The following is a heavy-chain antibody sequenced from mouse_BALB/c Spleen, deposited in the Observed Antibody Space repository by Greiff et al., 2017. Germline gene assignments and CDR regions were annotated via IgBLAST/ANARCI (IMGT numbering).Heavy chain of an antibody. J-gene: IGHJ3*01. Sequence: EVKLVESGGGLVKPGGSLKLSCAASGFTFSSYAMSWVRQTPEKRLEWVASISSGGSTYYPDSVKGRFTISRDNARNILYLQMSSLRSEDTAMYYCARRLTTVVEPSFAYWGQGTLVTVSA. CDR1: GFTFSSYA. D-gene: IGHD1-1*01. CDR3: ARRLTTVVEPSFAY. V-gene: IGHV5-6-5*01. CDR2: ISSGGST.